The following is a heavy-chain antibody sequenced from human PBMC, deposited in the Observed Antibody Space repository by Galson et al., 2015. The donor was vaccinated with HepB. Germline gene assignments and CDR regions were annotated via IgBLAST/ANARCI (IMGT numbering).Heavy chain of an antibody. V-gene: IGHV4-34*01. J-gene: IGHJ2*01. CDR1: GGSFSGYF. CDR3: ARDLFRSSVYSGVWYFDL. Sequence: ETLSLPCTVYGGSFSGYFWRFIRPPPGKGLAWIGEINHSGSTNYNPSLKSRVTISVDTPKNQFSLKLSTVTAADTAVYYCARDLFRSSVYSGVWYFDLWGRGTLVTVSS. D-gene: IGHD6-13*01. CDR2: INHSGST.